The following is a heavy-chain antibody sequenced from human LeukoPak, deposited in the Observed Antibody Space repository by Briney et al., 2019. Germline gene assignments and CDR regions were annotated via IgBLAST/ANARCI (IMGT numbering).Heavy chain of an antibody. CDR3: ARDAIVVVPAASYMDV. D-gene: IGHD2-2*01. J-gene: IGHJ6*03. V-gene: IGHV4-61*02. CDR1: GGSISSGSYY. Sequence: SETLSLTCTVSGGSISSGSYYWSWIRQPAGKGLEWIGRIYTSGSTNYNPSLKSRVTISVDTSKNQFSLKLSSVTAADTAVYYCARDAIVVVPAASYMDVWGKGTTVTISS. CDR2: IYTSGST.